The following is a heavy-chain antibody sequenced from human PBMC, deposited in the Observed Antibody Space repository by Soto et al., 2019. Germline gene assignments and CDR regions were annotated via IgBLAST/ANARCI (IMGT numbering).Heavy chain of an antibody. J-gene: IGHJ4*02. V-gene: IGHV4-31*03. CDR3: ARDSGYDKSVDY. Sequence: PSETLSLTCTVSGGSISSGGYYWSWIRQHPGKGLEWIGYIYYSGSTYYNPSLKSRVTISVDTSKNQFSLKLSSVTAADTAVYYCARDSGYDKSVDYWGQGTLVTVSS. D-gene: IGHD5-12*01. CDR2: IYYSGST. CDR1: GGSISSGGYY.